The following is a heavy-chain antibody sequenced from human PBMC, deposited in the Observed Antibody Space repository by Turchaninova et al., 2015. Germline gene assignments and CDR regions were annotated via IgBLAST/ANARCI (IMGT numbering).Heavy chain of an antibody. D-gene: IGHD2/OR15-2a*01. CDR1: GFTFSSYW. Sequence: LHSWGGLVQPGGSLRLSCAASGFTFSSYWMSWVRQAPGKGLEWVANIKQDGSEKYYVDSVKGRFTISRDNAKNSLYLEMNSLRAEDTAVYCCARAERGDSIEGWFDPWGQGTLVTVSS. CDR3: ARAERGDSIEGWFDP. J-gene: IGHJ5*02. CDR2: IKQDGSEK. V-gene: IGHV3-7*03.